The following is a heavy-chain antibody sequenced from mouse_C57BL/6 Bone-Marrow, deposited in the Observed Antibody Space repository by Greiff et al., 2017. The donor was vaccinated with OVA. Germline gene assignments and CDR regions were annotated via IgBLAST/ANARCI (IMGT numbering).Heavy chain of an antibody. CDR1: GYTFTSYW. J-gene: IGHJ1*03. CDR3: ARFEYWYFDV. Sequence: VQLQQPGAELVKPGASVKMSCKASGYTFTSYWLTWVKQRPGQGLEWIGDIYPGSGSPNYNEKFKSKATLTVDTSSSTAYMQLSSLTSEDSAVYYCARFEYWYFDVWGTGTTVTVSS. V-gene: IGHV1-55*01. CDR2: IYPGSGSP.